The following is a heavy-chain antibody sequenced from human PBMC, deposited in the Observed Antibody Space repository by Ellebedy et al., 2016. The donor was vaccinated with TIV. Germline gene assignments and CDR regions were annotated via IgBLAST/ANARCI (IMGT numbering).Heavy chain of an antibody. D-gene: IGHD6-19*01. Sequence: GESLKISCAASGFIFSYYDMHWVRHVPGKSLEWVATIVSAGETYYPDSVKGRFTISRDNAKSSLFLQINSLRPGDTAVYYCARVHMISSGWFNAVGVWGQGTTVTVSS. J-gene: IGHJ6*01. CDR3: ARVHMISSGWFNAVGV. V-gene: IGHV3-13*01. CDR2: IVSAGET. CDR1: GFIFSYYD.